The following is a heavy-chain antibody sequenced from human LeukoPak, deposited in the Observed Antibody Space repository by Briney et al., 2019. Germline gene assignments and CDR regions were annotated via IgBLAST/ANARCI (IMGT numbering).Heavy chain of an antibody. Sequence: GGSLRLSCAASGFTFSSYAMSWVRQAPGKGLEWVSAISGSGGSTYYADSVKGRFTISRDNSKNTLYLQMNSLRAEDTAVYYCAKGPFDFWSGYYTAVIAPFDYWGQGTLVTVSS. D-gene: IGHD3-3*01. CDR3: AKGPFDFWSGYYTAVIAPFDY. CDR2: ISGSGGST. CDR1: GFTFSSYA. V-gene: IGHV3-23*01. J-gene: IGHJ4*02.